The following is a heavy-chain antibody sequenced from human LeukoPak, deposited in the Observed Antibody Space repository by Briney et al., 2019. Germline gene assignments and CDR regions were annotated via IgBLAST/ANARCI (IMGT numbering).Heavy chain of an antibody. J-gene: IGHJ4*02. D-gene: IGHD4/OR15-4a*01. CDR2: IYPGDSDT. V-gene: IGHV5-51*01. Sequence: GASLQISCKASGSIFTSYWIGWVRPLPGKGLEWMGIIYPGDSDTRYSPSFQGQVTISADKSISTAYLQWSSLKASDTAMYYCARHGAYFDFWGQGTLVTVSS. CDR3: ARHGAYFDF. CDR1: GSIFTSYW.